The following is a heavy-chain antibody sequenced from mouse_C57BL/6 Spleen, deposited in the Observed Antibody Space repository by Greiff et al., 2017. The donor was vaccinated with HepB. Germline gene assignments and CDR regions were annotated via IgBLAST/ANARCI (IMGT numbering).Heavy chain of an antibody. CDR2: INPNNGGT. J-gene: IGHJ1*03. CDR3: ASGGFPTRYFDV. Sequence: EVQLQQSGPELVKPGASVKISCKASGYTFTDYYMNWVKQSHGKSLEWIGDINPNNGGTSYNQKFKGKATLTVDKSSSTAYMELRSLTSEDSAVYYCASGGFPTRYFDVWGTGTTVTVSS. V-gene: IGHV1-26*01. CDR1: GYTFTDYY.